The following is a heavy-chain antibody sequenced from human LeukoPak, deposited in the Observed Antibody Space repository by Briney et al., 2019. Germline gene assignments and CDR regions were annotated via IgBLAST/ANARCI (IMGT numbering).Heavy chain of an antibody. J-gene: IGHJ4*02. CDR3: ARVPTVPYDFWSGYYTGIDW. D-gene: IGHD3-3*01. CDR1: GFTFSSYG. CDR2: IKQDGSEK. V-gene: IGHV3-7*01. Sequence: GSLRLSCAASGFTFSSYGMHWVRQAPGKGLEWVANIKQDGSEKYYVDSVKGRFTISRDNAKNSLYLQMNSLRAEDTAVYYCARVPTVPYDFWSGYYTGIDWWGQGTLVTVSS.